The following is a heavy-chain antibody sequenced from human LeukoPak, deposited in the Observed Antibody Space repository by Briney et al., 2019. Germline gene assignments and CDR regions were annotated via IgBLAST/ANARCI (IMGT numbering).Heavy chain of an antibody. CDR1: GFTFSSYS. J-gene: IGHJ4*02. D-gene: IGHD3-22*01. CDR2: ISSSSSYI. CDR3: ARVGSYDSSGYYFSY. Sequence: GGSLILSCAASGFTFSSYSMNWVRQAPGKGLEWVSSISSSSSYIYYADSVKGRFTISRDNAKNSLYLQMNSLRAEDTAVYYCARVGSYDSSGYYFSYWGQGTLVTVSS. V-gene: IGHV3-21*01.